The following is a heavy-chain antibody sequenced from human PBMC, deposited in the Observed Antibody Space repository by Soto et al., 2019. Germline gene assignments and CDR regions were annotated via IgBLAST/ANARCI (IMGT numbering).Heavy chain of an antibody. J-gene: IGHJ4*02. CDR3: TTDYVDTAMVFDY. D-gene: IGHD5-18*01. Sequence: PGGSLRLSCAASGFTFSNAWMSWVRQAPGKGLEWVGRIKSKTDGGTTDYAAPVKGRFTISRDDSKNTLYLQMNSLKTEDTAVYYCTTDYVDTAMVFDYWGQGTLVTVSS. V-gene: IGHV3-15*01. CDR2: IKSKTDGGTT. CDR1: GFTFSNAW.